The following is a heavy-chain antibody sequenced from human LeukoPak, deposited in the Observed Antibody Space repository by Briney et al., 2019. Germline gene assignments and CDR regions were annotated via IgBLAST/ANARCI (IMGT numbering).Heavy chain of an antibody. Sequence: SETLSLTCTVSGGSISTYYWSWIRQPAGKDLEWIGHIYSSGSTNYNPSLKSRVTMSVDTSKNQLSMKLNSVTAADTAVYYCARGYGSGSNWFDPWGQGTLVIVSS. CDR2: IYSSGST. J-gene: IGHJ5*02. D-gene: IGHD3-10*01. V-gene: IGHV4-4*07. CDR1: GGSISTYY. CDR3: ARGYGSGSNWFDP.